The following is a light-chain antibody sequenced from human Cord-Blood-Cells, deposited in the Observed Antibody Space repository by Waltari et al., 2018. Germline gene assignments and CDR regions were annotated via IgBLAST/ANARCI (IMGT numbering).Light chain of an antibody. V-gene: IGLV2-11*01. CDR1: SSDVGGSNY. J-gene: IGLJ1*01. CDR3: CSYAGSYTYV. Sequence: QSALTQPRSVSGSPGQSVTNSCTGTSSDVGGSNYVPWYQQHPGKAPKLMIYDVSKRPSGVPDRFSGSKSGNTASLTISGLQAEDEADYYCCSYAGSYTYVFGTGTKVTVL. CDR2: DVS.